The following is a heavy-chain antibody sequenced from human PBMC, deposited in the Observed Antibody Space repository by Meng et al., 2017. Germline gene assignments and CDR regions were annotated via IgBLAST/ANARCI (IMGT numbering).Heavy chain of an antibody. D-gene: IGHD3-10*01. V-gene: IGHV1-69*04. CDR2: IIPILGIA. CDR1: GGTFSSYT. J-gene: IGHJ4*02. Sequence: SVKVSCKASGGTFSSYTISWVRQAPGQGLEWMGRIIPILGIANYAQKFQGRVTITADKSTSTAYMELSSPRSEDTAVYYCARDRVYYYGSGSYYYFDYWGQGTLVTVSS. CDR3: ARDRVYYYGSGSYYYFDY.